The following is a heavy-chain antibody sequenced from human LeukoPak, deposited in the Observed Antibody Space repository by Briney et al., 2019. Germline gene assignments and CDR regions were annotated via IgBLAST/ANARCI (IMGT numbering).Heavy chain of an antibody. CDR1: GYTFTSYD. Sequence: ASVKVSCKASGYTFTSYDINWVRQASGQGLEWMGWMNPNTGNTGYAQKFQGRVTITADESTSTAYMELSSLRSEDTAVYYCARGRTAMEYYYYYMDVWGKGTTVTISS. CDR2: MNPNTGNT. J-gene: IGHJ6*03. CDR3: ARGRTAMEYYYYYMDV. V-gene: IGHV1-8*03. D-gene: IGHD5-18*01.